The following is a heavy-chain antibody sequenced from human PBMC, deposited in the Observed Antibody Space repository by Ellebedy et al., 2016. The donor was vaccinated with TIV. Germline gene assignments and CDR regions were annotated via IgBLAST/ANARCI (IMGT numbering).Heavy chain of an antibody. V-gene: IGHV3-30*03. CDR1: GFTFSNYG. J-gene: IGHJ3*02. CDR2: ISYHGSNK. D-gene: IGHD3-10*01. Sequence: GGSLRLSXAASGFTFSNYGMHWVRQAPGKGLEWLAVISYHGSNKYYADSVKGRFTISRDNSKNTLYLQMNSLRAEDTAVYYCARGHYGLDIWGQGTMVTVSP. CDR3: ARGHYGLDI.